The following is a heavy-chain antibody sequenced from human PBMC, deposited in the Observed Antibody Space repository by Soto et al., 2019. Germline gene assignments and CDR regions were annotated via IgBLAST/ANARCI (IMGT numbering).Heavy chain of an antibody. CDR2: ISWNSGSI. Sequence: GGSLRLSCAASGFTFGDYAMYWVRQAPGKGLEWVSGISWNSGSIGYADSVKGRFTISRDNAKNSLYLQMNSLRAEDTALYYCAKSGSGSSRPYFDYWGQGTLVTVSS. V-gene: IGHV3-9*01. CDR3: AKSGSGSSRPYFDY. CDR1: GFTFGDYA. D-gene: IGHD2-15*01. J-gene: IGHJ4*02.